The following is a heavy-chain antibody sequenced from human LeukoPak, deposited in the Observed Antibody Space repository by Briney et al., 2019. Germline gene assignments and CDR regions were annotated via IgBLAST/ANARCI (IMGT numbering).Heavy chain of an antibody. D-gene: IGHD5-24*01. CDR2: ISSGGTDI. CDR3: VRVRQFVVKDSLDV. J-gene: IGHJ3*01. CDR1: EFPFSGYK. Sequence: GGSLRLSCGASEFPFSGYKMIWVRQAPGKGLEWVSFISSGGTDIYYADSVKGRFAVTRDNAEKSLALQMNSLRAEDTAVYYCVRVRQFVVKDSLDVWGQGTAVTVSS. V-gene: IGHV3-21*01.